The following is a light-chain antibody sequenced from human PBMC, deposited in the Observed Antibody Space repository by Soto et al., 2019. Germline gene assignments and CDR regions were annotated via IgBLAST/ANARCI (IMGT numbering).Light chain of an antibody. V-gene: IGKV3-15*01. J-gene: IGKJ4*01. CDR2: SAS. CDR3: QQYNNWPLP. Sequence: EMVVTQSRGTLSLYTGERATFSCRSSQSVGGNSLALYQQRPGQAPRLLIYSASTRATGIPARFSGSGSGTEFTLTISSLQSEDFAVYYCQQYNNWPLPFGGGSNVDIK. CDR1: QSVGGN.